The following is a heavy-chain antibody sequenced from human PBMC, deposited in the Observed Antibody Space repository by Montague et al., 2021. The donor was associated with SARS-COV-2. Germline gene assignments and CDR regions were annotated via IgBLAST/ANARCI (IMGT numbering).Heavy chain of an antibody. CDR1: GDSVSSNIAT. Sequence: CAISGDSVSSNIATWNWIRQSPSRGLEWLGRTYYRSKWYNDYAVSVKSRVIINPDTSNNRISLQLNSVTPEDTAVYYCARAYCGGDCYLYWYFDLWGRGTLATVSS. D-gene: IGHD2-21*02. CDR3: ARAYCGGDCYLYWYFDL. V-gene: IGHV6-1*01. J-gene: IGHJ2*01. CDR2: TYYRSKWYN.